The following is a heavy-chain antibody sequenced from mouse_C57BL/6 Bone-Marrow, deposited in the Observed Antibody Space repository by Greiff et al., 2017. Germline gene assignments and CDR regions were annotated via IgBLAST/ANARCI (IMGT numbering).Heavy chain of an antibody. CDR2: IDPSDSDT. CDR3: ERWRGYYGLDY. CDR1: GYTFTSYW. D-gene: IGHD1-1*01. J-gene: IGHJ2*01. Sequence: QVQLQQSGAELVRPGSSVKLSCKASGYTFTSYWLHWVKQRPIPGLEWIGNIDPSDSDTHYNQKFKDKATLTVDKSSGTAYMQLSSLTSEDSEVYYCERWRGYYGLDYWGQGTTLTVSS. V-gene: IGHV1-52*01.